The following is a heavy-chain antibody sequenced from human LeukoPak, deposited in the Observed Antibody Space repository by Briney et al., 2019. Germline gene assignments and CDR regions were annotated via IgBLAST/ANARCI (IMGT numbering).Heavy chain of an antibody. Sequence: VGSLRLSCAASGFTFSSYWMSWVRQAPGKGLVWVSRIYNDGSSTSYADSVKGRFTISRDNAKSTLYLQMNSLRADDTAVFYCARVRGGSGRSYAADAFDIWGQGTMVTVSS. CDR2: IYNDGSST. J-gene: IGHJ3*02. CDR3: ARVRGGSGRSYAADAFDI. CDR1: GFTFSSYW. D-gene: IGHD1-26*01. V-gene: IGHV3-74*01.